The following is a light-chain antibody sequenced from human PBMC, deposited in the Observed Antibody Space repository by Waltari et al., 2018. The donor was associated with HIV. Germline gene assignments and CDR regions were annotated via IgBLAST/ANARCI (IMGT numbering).Light chain of an antibody. CDR1: QNVSTY. CDR3: QQRSPMYT. V-gene: IGKV3-11*01. J-gene: IGKJ2*01. CDR2: DAS. Sequence: ENLLTQSPAVLSLSPGEEATLSCRARQNVSTYLAWYQQKRGQAPRLVIFDASNRATGVPARFSGSGSGTDFTLTISSVEPEDFAVYYCQQRSPMYTFGQGTELEIK.